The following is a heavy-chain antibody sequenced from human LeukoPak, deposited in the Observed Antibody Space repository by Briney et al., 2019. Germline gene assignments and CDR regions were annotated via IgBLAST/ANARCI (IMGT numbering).Heavy chain of an antibody. D-gene: IGHD3-10*01. CDR2: ISNDGNDK. CDR1: GFTFSNYG. J-gene: IGHJ4*02. V-gene: IGHV3-30*18. Sequence: PGGSLRLSCAASGFTFSNYGMHWVRQAPGEGLEWVALISNDGNDKYYADSVEGRFTISRDNSKKTLYLQMNSLRPEDTAVYYCAKDKTSMVRGVMLQWGQGTLVTVSS. CDR3: AKDKTSMVRGVMLQ.